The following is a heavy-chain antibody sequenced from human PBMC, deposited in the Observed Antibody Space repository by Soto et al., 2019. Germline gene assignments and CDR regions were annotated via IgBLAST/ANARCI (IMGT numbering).Heavy chain of an antibody. J-gene: IGHJ4*02. V-gene: IGHV4-59*01. Sequence: NPSETLSLTCTVSGDSINGYFWNWIRQPPGKGLEWIGYIYSSGHTTYNPSLKSRVTMSVDTSKNQFSLILNSVTAADTAVYYCARDSFNAGLYFDHWGRGILVTVYS. CDR3: ARDSFNAGLYFDH. CDR1: GDSINGYF. D-gene: IGHD6-13*01. CDR2: IYSSGHT.